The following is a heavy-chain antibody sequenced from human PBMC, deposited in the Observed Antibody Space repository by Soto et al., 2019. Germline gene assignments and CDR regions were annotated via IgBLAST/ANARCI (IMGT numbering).Heavy chain of an antibody. CDR3: ARSALGGAATDHNWFDP. CDR1: GYTFTSYG. CDR2: ISAYNGNT. V-gene: IGHV1-18*03. J-gene: IGHJ5*02. D-gene: IGHD4-17*01. Sequence: GASVKVSCKASGYTFTSYGISWVRQAPGQGLEWMGWISAYNGNTNYAQKLQGRVTMTTDTSTSTAYMELRSLRSDDMAVYYCARSALGGAATDHNWFDPWGQGTLVTVSS.